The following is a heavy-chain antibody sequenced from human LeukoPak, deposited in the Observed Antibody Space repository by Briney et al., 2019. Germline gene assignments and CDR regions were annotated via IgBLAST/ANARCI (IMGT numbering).Heavy chain of an antibody. Sequence: GRSLRLSCEASGFTFSCYGMHWVRQAPGKGLEWVAVIWYDGSNKYYADSVKGRFTISRDNSKNTLYLQMNSLRAEDTAVYYCARGGSSSWDFDYWGQGTLVTVSS. J-gene: IGHJ4*02. D-gene: IGHD6-13*01. CDR1: GFTFSCYG. V-gene: IGHV3-33*01. CDR2: IWYDGSNK. CDR3: ARGGSSSWDFDY.